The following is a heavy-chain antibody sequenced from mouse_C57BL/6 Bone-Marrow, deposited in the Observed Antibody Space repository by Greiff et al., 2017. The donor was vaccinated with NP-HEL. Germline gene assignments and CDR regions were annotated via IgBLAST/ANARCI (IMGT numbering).Heavy chain of an antibody. J-gene: IGHJ2*01. D-gene: IGHD3-2*02. CDR1: GYTFTSYW. V-gene: IGHV1-64*01. CDR2: IHPNSGST. Sequence: QVQLQQPGAELVKPGASVKLSCKASGYTFTSYWMHWVKQRPGQGLEWIGMIHPNSGSTNYNEKFKSKATLTVDKSSSTAYMQLSSLTSEDSAVDYCARGDSSGSYYFDYWGQGTTLTVSS. CDR3: ARGDSSGSYYFDY.